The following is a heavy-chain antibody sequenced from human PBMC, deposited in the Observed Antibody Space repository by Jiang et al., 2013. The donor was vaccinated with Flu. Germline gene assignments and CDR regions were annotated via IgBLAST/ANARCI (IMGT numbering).Heavy chain of an antibody. V-gene: IGHV3-11*01. CDR2: ISSSGSTI. D-gene: IGHD3-22*01. J-gene: IGHJ3*02. CDR3: ASSFLTYYYDSSGFLGAFDI. Sequence: VQLVESGGGLVKPGGSLRLSCAASGFTFSHYYMSWIRQAPGKGLEWLSYISSSGSTIYYADSVKGRCTISRDNAKNSLYLQMNSLRVEDTAVYYCASSFLTYYYDSSGFLGAFDIWGKRDNGHRLF. CDR1: GFTFSHYY.